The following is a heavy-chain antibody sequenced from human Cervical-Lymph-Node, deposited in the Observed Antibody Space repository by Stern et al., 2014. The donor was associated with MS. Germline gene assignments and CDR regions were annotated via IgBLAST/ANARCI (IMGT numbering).Heavy chain of an antibody. J-gene: IGHJ6*02. CDR1: GFTFSNAW. CDR3: ARLNYYDSSGYSYYYYGMDV. CDR2: IKRKTDGGTT. V-gene: IGHV3-15*01. D-gene: IGHD3-22*01. Sequence: EVQLVESGGGLVKPGGSLRLSCAASGFTFSNAWMSWVRQAPGKGLEWVGRIKRKTDGGTTDYAAPVKGRFTISRDDSKNTLYLQMNSLKTEDTAVYYCARLNYYDSSGYSYYYYGMDVWGQGTTVTVSS.